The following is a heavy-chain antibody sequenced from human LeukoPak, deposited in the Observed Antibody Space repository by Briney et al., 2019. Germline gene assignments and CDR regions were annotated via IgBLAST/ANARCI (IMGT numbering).Heavy chain of an antibody. Sequence: GGSLRLSCAASGFTFSSYAMSWVRQAPGKGLEWVSAISGSGGSTYYADSVKGRFTISRDNSKNTLYLQMNSLRAEDTAVYYCARESYCSGGSCYSGRAFDIWGQGTMVTVSS. CDR1: GFTFSSYA. J-gene: IGHJ3*02. CDR2: ISGSGGST. D-gene: IGHD2-15*01. V-gene: IGHV3-23*01. CDR3: ARESYCSGGSCYSGRAFDI.